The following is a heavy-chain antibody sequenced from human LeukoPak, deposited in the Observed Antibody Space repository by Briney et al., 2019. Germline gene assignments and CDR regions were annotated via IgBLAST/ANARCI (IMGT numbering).Heavy chain of an antibody. CDR3: AMDSGGYFDY. CDR1: GYTFTSYY. D-gene: IGHD2-8*02. J-gene: IGHJ4*02. Sequence: ASVKVSCKASGYTFTSYYMRWVRQAPGQGLEWMGIINPSGGSTSYAQKFQGRVTMTRDTSTSTVYMELSSLRSEDTAVYYCAMDSGGYFDYWGQGTLVTVSS. CDR2: INPSGGST. V-gene: IGHV1-46*01.